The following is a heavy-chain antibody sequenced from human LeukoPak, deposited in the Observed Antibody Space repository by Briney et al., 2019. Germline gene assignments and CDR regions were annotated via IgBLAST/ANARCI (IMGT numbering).Heavy chain of an antibody. Sequence: PGGSLRLSCAPSGFIIVNVWMNWVRQAPGKGLEWVGRTKSSADGCTKDYAAPVKISFTISRDGSELYLQMNRLKNKDTAEYYCATVYGGNDIASNSWVQGTTVAVS. V-gene: IGHV3-15*01. CDR1: GFIIVNVW. CDR3: ATVYGGNDIASNS. D-gene: IGHD1-1*01. J-gene: IGHJ6*01. CDR2: TKSSADGCTK.